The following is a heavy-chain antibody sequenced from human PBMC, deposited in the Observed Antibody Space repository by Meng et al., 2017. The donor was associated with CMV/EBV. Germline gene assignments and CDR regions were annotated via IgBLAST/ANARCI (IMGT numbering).Heavy chain of an antibody. CDR1: GFTFSDYY. V-gene: IGHV3-11*04. J-gene: IGHJ6*02. D-gene: IGHD5-24*01. Sequence: GESLKISCAASGFTFSDYYMSWIRQAPGKGLEWVSYISSSGSTIYYADSVKGRFTISRDNAKNTLYLQMNSLRAEDTAVYYCARDEGRWLQFGYYYYGMDVWGQGTTVTVSS. CDR2: ISSSGSTI. CDR3: ARDEGRWLQFGYYYYGMDV.